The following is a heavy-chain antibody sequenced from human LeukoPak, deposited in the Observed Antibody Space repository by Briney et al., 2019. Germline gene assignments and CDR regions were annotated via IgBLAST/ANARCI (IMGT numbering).Heavy chain of an antibody. CDR2: ISAYNGNT. J-gene: IGHJ4*02. CDR1: GYTFTSYG. D-gene: IGHD3-10*01. Sequence: GASVKVSCKASGYTFTSYGISWVRQAPGQGLEWMGWISAYNGNTNYAQKLQGRVTMTTDTSTSTAYMELRSLRSDDTAVYYCARVSLLWFGELNYFDYWGQGTLVTVSS. CDR3: ARVSLLWFGELNYFDY. V-gene: IGHV1-18*01.